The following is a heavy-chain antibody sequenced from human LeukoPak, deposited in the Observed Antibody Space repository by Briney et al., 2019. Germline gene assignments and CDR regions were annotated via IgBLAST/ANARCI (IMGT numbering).Heavy chain of an antibody. J-gene: IGHJ6*04. V-gene: IGHV1-69*06. CDR3: ARDVSNWNDEDYYYGMDV. CDR1: GGTFSSYA. CDR2: IIHIFGTA. D-gene: IGHD1-1*01. Sequence: ASVKVSCKASGGTFSSYAISWVRQAPGQGLEWMGGIIHIFGTANYAQKFQGRVTITADKSTSTAYMELSSLRSEDTAVYYCARDVSNWNDEDYYYGMDVWGKGTTVTVSS.